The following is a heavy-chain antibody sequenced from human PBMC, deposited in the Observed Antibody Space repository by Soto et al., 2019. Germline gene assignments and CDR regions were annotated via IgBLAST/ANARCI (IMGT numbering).Heavy chain of an antibody. CDR3: ASPRIAAAVGYYYYGMDV. J-gene: IGHJ6*02. Sequence: VKVSCKASGYTFTSYYMHWVRQAPGQGLEWMGIINPSGGSTSYAQKFQGRVTMTRDTFTSTVYMELSSLRSEDTAVYYCASPRIAAAVGYYYYGMDVWGQGTTVIVSS. V-gene: IGHV1-46*01. CDR1: GYTFTSYY. CDR2: INPSGGST. D-gene: IGHD6-13*01.